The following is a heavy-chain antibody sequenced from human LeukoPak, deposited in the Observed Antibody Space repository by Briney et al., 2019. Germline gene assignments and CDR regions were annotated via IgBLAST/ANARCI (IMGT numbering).Heavy chain of an antibody. CDR3: ARVYYDILTGSYGMDV. Sequence: GGSLRLSCAASGFTFSSYWMSWVRQAPGKGLEWVANIKQDGSEKYYVDSVKGRFTISRDNAKNSLYLQMKSLRAEDTAVYYCARVYYDILTGSYGMDVWGQGTAVTVSS. J-gene: IGHJ6*02. D-gene: IGHD3-9*01. CDR2: IKQDGSEK. V-gene: IGHV3-7*04. CDR1: GFTFSSYW.